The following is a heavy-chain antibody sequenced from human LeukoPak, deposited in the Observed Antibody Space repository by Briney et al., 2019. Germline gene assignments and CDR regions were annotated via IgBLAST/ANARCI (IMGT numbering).Heavy chain of an antibody. D-gene: IGHD3-22*01. V-gene: IGHV3-15*01. CDR3: TTEYYYDSSGLFDY. CDR2: IKSKRDGGTT. Sequence: KTGGSLRLSCAVSGFTFSNGWMSWVRQAPGKGLEWVGRIKSKRDGGTTDYAAPVNGRFTISRDDSKNTLYLQMNSLKTEDTAVYYCTTEYYYDSSGLFDYWGQGTLVTVSS. CDR1: GFTFSNGW. J-gene: IGHJ4*02.